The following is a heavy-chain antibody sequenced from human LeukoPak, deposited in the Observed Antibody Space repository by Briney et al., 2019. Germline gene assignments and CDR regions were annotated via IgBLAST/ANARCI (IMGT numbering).Heavy chain of an antibody. V-gene: IGHV1-2*02. CDR2: INCNSGDR. CDR1: GYTFTAYY. CDR3: AREELSGLKFLDY. Sequence: ASVKVSCKTSGYTFTAYYMHWVRQAPGQGLEWMGWINCNSGDRNSAQKFQGRVTMTRDTSISTVYMELNRLTSDDTAVYYCAREELSGLKFLDYWGQGILVTVSS. J-gene: IGHJ4*02. D-gene: IGHD3-16*02.